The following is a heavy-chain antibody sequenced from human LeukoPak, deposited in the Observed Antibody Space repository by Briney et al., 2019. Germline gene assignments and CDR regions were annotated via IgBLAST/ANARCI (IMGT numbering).Heavy chain of an antibody. V-gene: IGHV4-61*02. CDR2: IYTSGST. CDR3: ARSQHVEMATYFDY. CDR1: GGSISSGSYY. D-gene: IGHD5-24*01. J-gene: IGHJ4*02. Sequence: SETLSLTCTVSGGSISSGSYYWSWIRQPAGKGLEWIGRIYTSGSTNYNPSLKSRVTISVDTSKNQFSLKLSSVAAADTAVYYCARSQHVEMATYFDYWGQGTLVTVSS.